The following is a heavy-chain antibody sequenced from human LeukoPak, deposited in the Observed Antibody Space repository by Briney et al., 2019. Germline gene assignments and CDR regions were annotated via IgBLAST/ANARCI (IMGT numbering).Heavy chain of an antibody. CDR1: GYSISSGYY. CDR3: ARRAQNTAMVLVFDY. Sequence: PSETLSLTCAVSGYSISSGYYWGWIRQPPGKGLEWIGSICHSGSTYYNPSLKSRVTISVDTSKNQFSLKLSSVIAADTAVYYCARRAQNTAMVLVFDYWGQGTLVTVSS. D-gene: IGHD5-18*01. CDR2: ICHSGST. V-gene: IGHV4-38-2*01. J-gene: IGHJ4*02.